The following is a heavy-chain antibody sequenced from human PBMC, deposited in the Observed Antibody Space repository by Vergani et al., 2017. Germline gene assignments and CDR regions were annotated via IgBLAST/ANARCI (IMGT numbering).Heavy chain of an antibody. J-gene: IGHJ2*01. CDR3: ARDRAGAARYWYFDL. CDR2: ISSSSSTI. Sequence: EVQLVESGGGLVQPGGSLRLSCAASGFTFSSYSMNWDRQAPGKGLEWVSYISSSSSTIYYADSVKGRFTISRDNAKNSLYLQMNSLRAEDTAVYYCARDRAGAARYWYFDLWGRGTLVTVSS. V-gene: IGHV3-48*01. CDR1: GFTFSSYS. D-gene: IGHD6-6*01.